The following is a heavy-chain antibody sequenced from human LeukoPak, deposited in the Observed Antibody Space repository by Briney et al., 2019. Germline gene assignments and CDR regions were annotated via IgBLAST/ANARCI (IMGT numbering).Heavy chain of an antibody. CDR2: IYSGGST. V-gene: IGHV3-53*04. J-gene: IGHJ6*02. CDR1: GFTVSSNY. D-gene: IGHD2-8*01. Sequence: GGSLRLSCAASGFTVSSNYMSWVRQAPGKGLEWVSVIYSGGSTYYADSVKGRFTISRHNFKNTLYLQMNSLRAEDTAVYYCARGNGVSSGYYYYGMDVWGQGTTVTVSS. CDR3: ARGNGVSSGYYYYGMDV.